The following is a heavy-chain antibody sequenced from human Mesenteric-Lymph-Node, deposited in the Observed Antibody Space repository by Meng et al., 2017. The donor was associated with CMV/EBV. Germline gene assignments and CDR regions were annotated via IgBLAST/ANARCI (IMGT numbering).Heavy chain of an antibody. D-gene: IGHD2-21*01. J-gene: IGHJ4*02. CDR3: AKGDCGVDCSDFDY. CDR2: ISSNGGST. CDR1: GDSISGHY. Sequence: ETLSLTCTVSGDSISGHYWSWIRQPPGKGLEYVSAISSNGGSTYYADSVKGRFTISRDNSKNTLYLKMNSLRAEDTAVYYCAKGDCGVDCSDFDYWGQGTLVTVSS. V-gene: IGHV3-64*04.